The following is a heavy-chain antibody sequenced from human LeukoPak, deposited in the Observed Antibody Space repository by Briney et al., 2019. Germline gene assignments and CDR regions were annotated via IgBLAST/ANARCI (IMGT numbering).Heavy chain of an antibody. V-gene: IGHV3-30*18. CDR2: ISYDGSNK. J-gene: IGHJ3*02. CDR3: AKYIFGSGWQRGGDAFDI. D-gene: IGHD6-19*01. CDR1: GFTFSSYG. Sequence: GGSLRLSCAASGFTFSSYGMHWVRQAPGKGLEWVAVISYDGSNKYYADSVKGRFTISRDNSNNTLYLKMNSLGAEDTAGYYFAKYIFGSGWQRGGDAFDIWGQGTMVTVSS.